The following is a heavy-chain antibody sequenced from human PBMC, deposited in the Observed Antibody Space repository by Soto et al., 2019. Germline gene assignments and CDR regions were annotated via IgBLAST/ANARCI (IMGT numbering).Heavy chain of an antibody. J-gene: IGHJ6*02. CDR1: GLTVSSNY. V-gene: IGHV3-66*01. Sequence: EVQLVESGGGLVQPGGSRRLSCAASGLTVSSNYMSWVRQAPGKGLEWVSVMYSGGSTYYADSVKGRFIISRENYKNTLYLQMDSLRVEDTAVYYCARDSSLHQPLFYGMDVWGQGTTVTVSS. CDR3: ARDSSLHQPLFYGMDV. CDR2: MYSGGST. D-gene: IGHD2-2*01.